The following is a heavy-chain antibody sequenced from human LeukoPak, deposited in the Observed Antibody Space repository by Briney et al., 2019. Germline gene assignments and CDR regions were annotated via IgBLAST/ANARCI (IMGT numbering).Heavy chain of an antibody. V-gene: IGHV4-4*07. D-gene: IGHD6-19*01. Sequence: PSETLSLTCTVSGGSIRSYYWSWIRQPAGKGLEWIGRIYTSGSTNYNPSLKSRVTMSVDTSKNQFSLKLSSVTAADTAVYYCARDSGHLSGWSYSYFDYWGQGTLVTVSS. CDR3: ARDSGHLSGWSYSYFDY. CDR2: IYTSGST. J-gene: IGHJ4*02. CDR1: GGSIRSYY.